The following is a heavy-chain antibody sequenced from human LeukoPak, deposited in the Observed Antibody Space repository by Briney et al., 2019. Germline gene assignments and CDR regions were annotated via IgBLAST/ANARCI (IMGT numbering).Heavy chain of an antibody. D-gene: IGHD1-26*01. V-gene: IGHV4-61*02. CDR1: GGSISSGSYD. CDR3: ARDREGMDV. CDR2: IYTSGST. Sequence: ASETLSLTCTVSGGSISSGSYDWSWIRQPAGSGLDWIVRIYTSGSTNYNPSLKSRVTISVDTSKNQFSLKLSSVTAADTAVYYCARDREGMDVWGKGTTVTISS. J-gene: IGHJ6*03.